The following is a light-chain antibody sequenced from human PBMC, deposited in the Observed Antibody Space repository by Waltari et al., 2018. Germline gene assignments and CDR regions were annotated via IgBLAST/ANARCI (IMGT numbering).Light chain of an antibody. Sequence: QSALTQPASVSGSPGLSTPLSCTGTSSDIGASNYISWYQQHPRKAPKLLIYNAVNRPLRVSNRFSRSRSGNTASLAISRFAPGDEANYYCAGCVTTTTLVVFGGGTTLTVL. CDR2: NAV. J-gene: IGLJ3*02. CDR3: AGCVTTTTLVV. V-gene: IGLV2-14*03. CDR1: SSDIGASNY.